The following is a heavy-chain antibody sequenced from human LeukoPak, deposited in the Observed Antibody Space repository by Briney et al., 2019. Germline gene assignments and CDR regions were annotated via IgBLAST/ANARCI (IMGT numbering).Heavy chain of an antibody. Sequence: GGSLRLSCAASGFTFSSYAMSWVRQAAGKGLEWVSAISGSGGSTYYADSVKGRFTISRDNSKNTLYLQMNSLRAEDTAVYYCAKQVEASVAGTGVAFNIWGQGTMVTVSS. CDR1: GFTFSSYA. CDR3: AKQVEASVAGTGVAFNI. D-gene: IGHD6-19*01. CDR2: ISGSGGST. V-gene: IGHV3-23*01. J-gene: IGHJ3*02.